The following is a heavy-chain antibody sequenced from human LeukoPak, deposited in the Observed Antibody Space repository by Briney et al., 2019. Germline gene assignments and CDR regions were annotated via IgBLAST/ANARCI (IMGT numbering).Heavy chain of an antibody. CDR3: ANHGYCSSSSCSPARS. J-gene: IGHJ5*02. V-gene: IGHV3-21*04. CDR2: ISSSSSYI. D-gene: IGHD2-2*01. Sequence: GGSLRLSCAASGFTFSSYSMNWVRQAPGKGLEWVSSISSSSSYIYYADSVKGRFTISRDNAKNSLYLQMNSLRAEDTAVYYCANHGYCSSSSCSPARSWGQGTLVTVSS. CDR1: GFTFSSYS.